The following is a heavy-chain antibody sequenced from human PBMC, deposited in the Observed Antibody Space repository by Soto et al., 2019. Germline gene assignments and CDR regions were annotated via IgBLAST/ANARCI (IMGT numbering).Heavy chain of an antibody. D-gene: IGHD3-3*01. V-gene: IGHV1-3*01. J-gene: IGHJ6*03. Sequence: QVQLVQSGAEVKKPGASVKVSCKASGYTFTSYAMHWVRQAPGQRLEWMGWINAGNGNTKYSQKFQGRVTITRDTTASTAYMGLSSLRSEDTAVYYCASGGVYDFWSALTYFCCYMDVWGKGTTVTVSS. CDR2: INAGNGNT. CDR1: GYTFTSYA. CDR3: ASGGVYDFWSALTYFCCYMDV.